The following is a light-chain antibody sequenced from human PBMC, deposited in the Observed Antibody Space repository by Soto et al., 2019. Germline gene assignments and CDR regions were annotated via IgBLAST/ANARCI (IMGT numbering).Light chain of an antibody. Sequence: EIVMTQSPVTLSVSPGGRATLSCRASQSINDTLAWDQQKPGQAPRLLIHGASTRSPGFPYRFSGSGSGSDFTLTISSFQSEDFAVYYCQQYNNWPWKFGQGTKVDI. J-gene: IGKJ1*01. V-gene: IGKV3-15*01. CDR1: QSINDT. CDR3: QQYNNWPWK. CDR2: GAS.